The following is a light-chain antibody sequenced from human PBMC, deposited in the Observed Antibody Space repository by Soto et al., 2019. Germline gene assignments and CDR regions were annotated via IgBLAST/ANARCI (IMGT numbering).Light chain of an antibody. CDR1: QSVSSY. Sequence: ESVLTQSPGTLSLSPGERATLYCRASQSVSSYLAWYQQKPGQAPRLLIYDASNRATGIPARFSGSGSGTDFTLTISSLEPEDFAVYYCQQRSNWPPITFGQGTRLEIK. V-gene: IGKV3-11*01. J-gene: IGKJ5*01. CDR2: DAS. CDR3: QQRSNWPPIT.